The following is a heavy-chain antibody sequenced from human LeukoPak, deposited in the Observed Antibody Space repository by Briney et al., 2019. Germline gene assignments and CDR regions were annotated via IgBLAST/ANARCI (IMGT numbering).Heavy chain of an antibody. V-gene: IGHV1-3*01. J-gene: IGHJ4*02. CDR3: AMSVEMPPIPSFDY. CDR2: VSAANNP. D-gene: IGHD5-24*01. Sequence: ASVKVSCKTSGYIFTPHHIHWIRQAPGQGLELLGWVSAANNPEYLQKFQGRVVITRDASATTSYLELNSLRSEDTAVYYCAMSVEMPPIPSFDYWGQGTLVTVSS. CDR1: GYIFTPHH.